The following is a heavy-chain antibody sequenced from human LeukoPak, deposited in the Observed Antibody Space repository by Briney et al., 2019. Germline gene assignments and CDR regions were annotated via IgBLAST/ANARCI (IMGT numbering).Heavy chain of an antibody. CDR2: ISNYGTTI. J-gene: IGHJ4*02. V-gene: IGHV3-48*03. CDR3: ARGRDGASAY. D-gene: IGHD5-24*01. Sequence: GGSLRLSCAASGFTFSGYEMNWVCQAPGKGLEWVSYISNYGTTIYYADSVKGRFTISRDNAKNTLYLQMNSLRAEDTSVYFCARGRDGASAYWGQGALVTVSS. CDR1: GFTFSGYE.